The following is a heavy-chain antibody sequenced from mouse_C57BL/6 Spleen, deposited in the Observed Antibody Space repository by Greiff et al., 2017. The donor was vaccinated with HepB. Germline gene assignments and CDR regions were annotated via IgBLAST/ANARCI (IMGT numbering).Heavy chain of an antibody. J-gene: IGHJ4*01. CDR2: INPGSGGT. V-gene: IGHV1-54*01. Sequence: QVQLQQSGAELVRPGTSVKVSCKASGYAFTNYLIEWVKQRPGQGLEWIGVINPGSGGTNYNEKFKGKATLTADKSSSTAYMQLSSLTSEDSAVYFCAREDTTVVDYAMDYWGQGTSVTVSS. CDR1: GYAFTNYL. D-gene: IGHD1-1*01. CDR3: AREDTTVVDYAMDY.